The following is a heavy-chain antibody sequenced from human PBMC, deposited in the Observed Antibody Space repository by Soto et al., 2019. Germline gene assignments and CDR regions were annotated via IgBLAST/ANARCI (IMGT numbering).Heavy chain of an antibody. Sequence: PGGSLRLSCAASGFTISTFAMTWVRQAPGKGLESVCGMTGSGATIHYADSVRGRFTISKDNSKNVLFLQTDYLRDEDTAIYYCAKDAVYNDGLWLMDSWGQGTLVTVSS. D-gene: IGHD2-21*01. CDR2: MTGSGATI. CDR1: GFTISTFA. J-gene: IGHJ4*02. V-gene: IGHV3-23*01. CDR3: AKDAVYNDGLWLMDS.